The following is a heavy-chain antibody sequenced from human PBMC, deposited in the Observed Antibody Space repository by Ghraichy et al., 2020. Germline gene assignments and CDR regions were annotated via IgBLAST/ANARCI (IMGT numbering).Heavy chain of an antibody. CDR3: ARVFSIVGRRNLDY. CDR1: GYTLTSYG. CDR2: ISAHNGDT. D-gene: IGHD2/OR15-2a*01. Sequence: ASVKVSCKASGYTLTSYGISWVRQAPGQGLEWMGWISAHNGDTNYAQKLQGRVTMTTDTSTNTAYMELRSLRSDDTAVYYCARVFSIVGRRNLDYWGQGTLVTVSS. J-gene: IGHJ4*02. V-gene: IGHV1-18*01.